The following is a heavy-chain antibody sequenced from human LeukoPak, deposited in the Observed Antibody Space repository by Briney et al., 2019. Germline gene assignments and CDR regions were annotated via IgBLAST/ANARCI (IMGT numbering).Heavy chain of an antibody. CDR2: IYYTGST. D-gene: IGHD4-17*01. V-gene: IGHV4-59*01. J-gene: IGHJ4*02. CDR1: GGSLSSYY. Sequence: PSETLSLTCTVSGGSLSSYYWTWIRQPPGKGLEWIGYIYYTGSTSYNPSLKSRVTISVQTSKNQFSLKLSSVTAADTAVYYCARGLNRNDYGDYGYWGQGTLVTVSS. CDR3: ARGLNRNDYGDYGY.